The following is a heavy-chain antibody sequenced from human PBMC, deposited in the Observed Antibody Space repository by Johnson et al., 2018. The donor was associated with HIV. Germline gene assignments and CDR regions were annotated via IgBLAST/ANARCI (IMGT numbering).Heavy chain of an antibody. J-gene: IGHJ3*02. V-gene: IGHV3-74*01. CDR1: GFTFSSYW. CDR3: ARGTPWDAFDI. Sequence: VQLVESGGGLVQPGGSLRLSCAASGFTFSSYWMHWVRQAPGKGLVWVSRINSDGSSTNYADSVKGRFTISRDNAKNSLYLQMNSLRAEDTAVYYCARGTPWDAFDIWGQGTMVTVSS. CDR2: INSDGSST.